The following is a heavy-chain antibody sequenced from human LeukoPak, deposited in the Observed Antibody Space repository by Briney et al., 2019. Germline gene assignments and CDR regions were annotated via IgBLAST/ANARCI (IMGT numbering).Heavy chain of an antibody. Sequence: GGSLRLSCSASGFPFNTYAIHWVRQAPGKGLEYVAGISSNGDNTDFADSAKGRLTISRDNSKSTLFLQMNSLRAEDTAVYFCTRDSALLGVAFDLWGQGTVVTVSS. J-gene: IGHJ3*01. D-gene: IGHD2-15*01. V-gene: IGHV3-64D*06. CDR2: ISSNGDNT. CDR1: GFPFNTYA. CDR3: TRDSALLGVAFDL.